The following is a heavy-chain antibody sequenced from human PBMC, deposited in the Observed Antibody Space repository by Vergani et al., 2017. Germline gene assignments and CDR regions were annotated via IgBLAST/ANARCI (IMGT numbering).Heavy chain of an antibody. CDR3: AKAYGRYDWFDY. V-gene: IGHV3-23*01. CDR2: ISGPGLST. D-gene: IGHD1-20*01. J-gene: IGHJ4*01. CDR1: GFTFSNSA. Sequence: EVHLLESGGGLVQSGGSLRLSFAASGFTFSNSAVSWVRQAPGRGLAWVSSISGPGLSTYYADSVKGRFTISRDNSKNTLSLQMNSLRVEDTAVYYCAKAYGRYDWFDYWGQRTLVTVSS.